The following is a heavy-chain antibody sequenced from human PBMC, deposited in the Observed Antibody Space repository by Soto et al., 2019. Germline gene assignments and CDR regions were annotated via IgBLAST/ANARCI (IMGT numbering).Heavy chain of an antibody. D-gene: IGHD6-19*01. V-gene: IGHV3-23*01. Sequence: TGGSLRLSCAASGFTFSSYAMSWVRQAPGKGLEWVSAISGSGGSTYYADSVKGRFTISRDNSKNTLYLQMNSLRAEDTAVYYCAKSVAGTRAPNWFDPWGQGTLVTVSS. CDR1: GFTFSSYA. CDR3: AKSVAGTRAPNWFDP. J-gene: IGHJ5*02. CDR2: ISGSGGST.